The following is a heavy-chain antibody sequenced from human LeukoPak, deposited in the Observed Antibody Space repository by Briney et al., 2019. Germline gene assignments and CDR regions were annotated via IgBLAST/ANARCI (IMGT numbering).Heavy chain of an antibody. CDR3: ARDRRYSGYFDY. V-gene: IGHV1-69*05. J-gene: IGHJ4*02. Sequence: ASVKVSCKASGGTFSSYAISWVRQAPGQGLEWMGGIIPIFGTANYAQKFQGRVTITTDESTSTAYMELSSLRSEDTAVYYCARDRRYSGYFDYWGQGTLVTVSS. D-gene: IGHD5-12*01. CDR1: GGTFSSYA. CDR2: IIPIFGTA.